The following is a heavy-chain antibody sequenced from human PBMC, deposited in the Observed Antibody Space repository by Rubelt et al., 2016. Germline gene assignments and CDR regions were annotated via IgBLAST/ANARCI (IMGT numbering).Heavy chain of an antibody. CDR2: IYYSGST. V-gene: IGHV4-31*03. CDR3: ARDAEESYFDY. Sequence: QAQLQESGLGLVKPSQTLSLTCTVSGGSISSGDYYWSWIRQHPGKGLEWIGYIYYSGSTYYNPSLKSRVTISVDTSKNQFSLRLSPATAADTAVYYCARDAEESYFDYWGQGTLVTVSS. CDR1: GGSISSGDYY. J-gene: IGHJ4*02.